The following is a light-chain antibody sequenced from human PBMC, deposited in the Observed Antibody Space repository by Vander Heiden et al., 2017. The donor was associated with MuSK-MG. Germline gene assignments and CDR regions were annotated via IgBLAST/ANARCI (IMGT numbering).Light chain of an antibody. CDR1: QSLLHNNGYNY. CDR2: LGS. J-gene: IGKJ1*01. Sequence: DIVMTQSPLSLPVTPGEPASISCRSSQSLLHNNGYNYLDWYLQKPGQSPQLLICLGSNRASGVPDRFSGSGSGTDFTLKISRVEAEDVGVYYCRQALQSPQTFGQGTKVXIK. CDR3: RQALQSPQT. V-gene: IGKV2-28*01.